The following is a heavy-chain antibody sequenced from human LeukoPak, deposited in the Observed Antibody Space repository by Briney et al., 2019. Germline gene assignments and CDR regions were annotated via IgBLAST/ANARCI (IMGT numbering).Heavy chain of an antibody. D-gene: IGHD6-19*01. V-gene: IGHV5-51*01. Sequence: GESLKISCKGSGYTFASYWIAWVRQMPGNGLEWVGIIYPGDSDTRYSPSFQGQVTISADKPISTAYLQWSSLKASDTAMYYCARQIADSSGPIDYWGQGTLVTVSS. CDR3: ARQIADSSGPIDY. CDR2: IYPGDSDT. CDR1: GYTFASYW. J-gene: IGHJ4*02.